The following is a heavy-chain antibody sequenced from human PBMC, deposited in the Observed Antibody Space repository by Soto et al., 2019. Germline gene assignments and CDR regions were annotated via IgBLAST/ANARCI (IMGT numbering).Heavy chain of an antibody. J-gene: IGHJ4*02. V-gene: IGHV4-31*03. D-gene: IGHD2-8*01. CDR3: ASSYCTNGVCYSTFDY. CDR1: GGSISSGGYY. Sequence: SETLSLTCTVSGGSISSGGYYWSWIRQHPGKGLEWIGYIYYSGSTYYNPSLKSRVTISVDTSKNQFSLKLSSVTAADTAVYYCASSYCTNGVCYSTFDYWRQGTLVTVSS. CDR2: IYYSGST.